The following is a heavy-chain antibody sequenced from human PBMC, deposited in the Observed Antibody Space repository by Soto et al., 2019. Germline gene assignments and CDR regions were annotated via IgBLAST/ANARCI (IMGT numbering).Heavy chain of an antibody. CDR2: IIPIFGTA. V-gene: IGHV1-69*01. Sequence: QVQLVQSGAEVKKPGSSVKVSCKASGGTFSSYAISWVRQAPGQGLEWMGGIIPIFGTANYAQKFQGRVTINADESTSKAYMELSSLRSEDTAVYYCARFVGRQWLEGGPFAYWCQGTLVTVSS. CDR1: GGTFSSYA. CDR3: ARFVGRQWLEGGPFAY. J-gene: IGHJ4*02. D-gene: IGHD6-19*01.